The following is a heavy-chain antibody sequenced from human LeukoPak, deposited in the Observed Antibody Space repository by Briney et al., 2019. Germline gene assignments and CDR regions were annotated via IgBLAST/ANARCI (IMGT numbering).Heavy chain of an antibody. CDR3: ARVGRRWLQLREYYYYYMDV. V-gene: IGHV1-8*01. J-gene: IGHJ6*03. Sequence: GASVKVSCKASGYTFTSYDINWVRQATGQGLEWMGWMNPNSGNTGYAQKFQGRVTMTRNTSISTAYMELSSLRSEDTAVYYCARVGRRWLQLREYYYYYMDVWGKGTTVTISS. CDR1: GYTFTSYD. D-gene: IGHD5-24*01. CDR2: MNPNSGNT.